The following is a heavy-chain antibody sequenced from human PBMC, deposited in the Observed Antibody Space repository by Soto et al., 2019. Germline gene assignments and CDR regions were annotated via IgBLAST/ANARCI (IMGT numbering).Heavy chain of an antibody. V-gene: IGHV3-53*02. J-gene: IGHJ4*02. CDR2: IHAGGNS. Sequence: EVQLVETGGGLIQPGGSLTLSCSASGFIVSRNYMSWVRQGPGKGPEWVSIIHAGGNSLFADSVKGRFSISTETFKKTLNLHTNQPEEEDTAFSYCVRDFNSWGKGTLVTVSP. CDR1: GFIVSRNY. CDR3: VRDFNS.